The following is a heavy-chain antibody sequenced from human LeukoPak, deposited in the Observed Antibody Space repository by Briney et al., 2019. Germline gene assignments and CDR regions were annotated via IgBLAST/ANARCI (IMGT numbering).Heavy chain of an antibody. CDR2: IYYSGST. V-gene: IGHV4-39*01. CDR3: ARHFSHMDV. J-gene: IGHJ6*02. Sequence: SETLFLTCTVSGGSISSSSYYWGWIRQPPGKGLEWIGSIYYSGSTYYNPSLKSRVTISVDTSKNRFSLKLSSGTAADTAVYYCARHFSHMDVWGQGTTVTVSS. CDR1: GGSISSSSYY. D-gene: IGHD2/OR15-2a*01.